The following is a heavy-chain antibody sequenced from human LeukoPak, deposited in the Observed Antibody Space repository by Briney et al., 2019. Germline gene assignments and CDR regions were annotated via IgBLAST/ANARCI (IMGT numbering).Heavy chain of an antibody. CDR3: ASTYSSGPFDY. CDR1: GFTFSSYW. J-gene: IGHJ4*02. CDR2: INSDGSST. V-gene: IGHV3-74*01. Sequence: GGSLRLSCAASGFTFSSYWMSWVRQAPGKGLVWVSRINSDGSSTSYADSVKGRFTISRDNAKNTLYLQMNSLRAEDTAVYYCASTYSSGPFDYWGQGTLVTVSS. D-gene: IGHD6-19*01.